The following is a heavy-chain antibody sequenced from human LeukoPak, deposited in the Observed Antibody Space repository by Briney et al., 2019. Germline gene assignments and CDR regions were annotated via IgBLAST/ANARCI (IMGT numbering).Heavy chain of an antibody. CDR1: GFTVSSYA. CDR2: ISYDGSNK. V-gene: IGHV3-30-3*01. J-gene: IGHJ4*01. CDR3: ARDRYFDF. Sequence: GGSLRLSCAASGFTVSSYAMHWVRQAPGKGLEWVAVISYDGSNKYYAVSVKGRFTISRDNSKNTLYLQMTSLRAEDTAVYYCARDRYFDFWGQGTLVTVSS.